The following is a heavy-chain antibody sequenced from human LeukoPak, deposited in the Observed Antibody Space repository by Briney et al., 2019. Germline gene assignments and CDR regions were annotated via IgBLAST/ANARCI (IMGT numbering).Heavy chain of an antibody. J-gene: IGHJ4*02. CDR3: ARESGPILGLWSTVDY. Sequence: GASVKVSCKASGYTFTSYAMNWVRQAPGQGLEWMGWINTNTGNPTYAQGFTERFVFSLDTSVSTAYLQISSLKAEDTAIYYCARESGPILGLWSTVDYWGQGTLVTVSS. CDR2: INTNTGNP. CDR1: GYTFTSYA. V-gene: IGHV7-4-1*02. D-gene: IGHD5-18*01.